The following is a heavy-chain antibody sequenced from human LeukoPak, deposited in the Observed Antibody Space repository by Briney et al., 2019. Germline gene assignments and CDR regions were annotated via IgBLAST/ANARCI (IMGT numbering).Heavy chain of an antibody. Sequence: SETLSLTCTVSGASISSGGYYWSWIRQHPGKGLEWIGYIYYSGSTYYNPSLRSRLTISVDTFKNQFSLKLTSVTAADTAVYYCASAEVGATTQFDYWGQGTLVTVSS. CDR1: GASISSGGYY. J-gene: IGHJ4*02. D-gene: IGHD1-26*01. CDR2: IYYSGST. V-gene: IGHV4-31*03. CDR3: ASAEVGATTQFDY.